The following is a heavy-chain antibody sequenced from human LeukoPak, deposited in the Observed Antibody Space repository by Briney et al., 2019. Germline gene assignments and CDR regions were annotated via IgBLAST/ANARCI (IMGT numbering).Heavy chain of an antibody. V-gene: IGHV4-34*01. J-gene: IGHJ4*02. D-gene: IGHD5-12*01. Sequence: SETLSLTCAVYGGSFSGYYWSWIRQPPGKGLEWIGEINHSGSTNYNPSLKSRVTISVDTSKNQFSPKLSSVTAADTAVYYCALLRLRFGQAPIDYWGQGTLVTVSS. CDR3: ALLRLRFGQAPIDY. CDR2: INHSGST. CDR1: GGSFSGYY.